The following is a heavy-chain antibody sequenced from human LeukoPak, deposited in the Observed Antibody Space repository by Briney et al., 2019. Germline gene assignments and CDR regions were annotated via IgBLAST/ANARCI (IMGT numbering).Heavy chain of an antibody. D-gene: IGHD3-10*02. V-gene: IGHV3-48*03. CDR2: ISSSGNTI. Sequence: GGSLRLSCAASGFTFSSYEMHWVRQAPGKGLEWVSYISSSGNTIYYADSVKGRCPLSRDNAKNSLYLQMNSLRAADTDVYYCAELGITMIGGVWGKGTTVTISS. CDR3: AELGITMIGGV. J-gene: IGHJ6*04. CDR1: GFTFSSYE.